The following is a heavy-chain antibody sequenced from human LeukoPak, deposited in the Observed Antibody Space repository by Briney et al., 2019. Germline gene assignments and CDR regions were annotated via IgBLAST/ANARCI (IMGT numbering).Heavy chain of an antibody. Sequence: GGSLRLSCAASGFTFSSYWMSWVRQAPGKGPEWVANIKQDGSEKYYVDSVKGRFTISRDNAKNSLYLQMNSLRAEDTAVYYCARVLLWFGELSPFDYWGQGTLVTVSS. CDR1: GFTFSSYW. CDR3: ARVLLWFGELSPFDY. D-gene: IGHD3-10*01. CDR2: IKQDGSEK. V-gene: IGHV3-7*01. J-gene: IGHJ4*02.